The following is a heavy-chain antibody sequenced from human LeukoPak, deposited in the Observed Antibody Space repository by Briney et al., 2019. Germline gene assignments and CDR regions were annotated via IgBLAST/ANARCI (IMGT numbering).Heavy chain of an antibody. V-gene: IGHV3-11*01. J-gene: IGHJ5*02. CDR2: ISSSASTI. D-gene: IGHD6-6*01. CDR3: ARDESSSSNWFDP. CDR1: GFTFSDYY. Sequence: GGALRLSCAASGFTFSDYYMSWSRQAPGKGVERVSYISSSASTIYYAASVKGRFTISRDNAKNSLYLQMNSLRAEDTAVYYCARDESSSSNWFDPWGQGTLVTVSS.